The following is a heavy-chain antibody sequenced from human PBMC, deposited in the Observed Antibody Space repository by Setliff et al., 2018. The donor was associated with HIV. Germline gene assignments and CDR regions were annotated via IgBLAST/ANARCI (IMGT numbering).Heavy chain of an antibody. CDR1: GDTFTSYA. J-gene: IGHJ4*02. Sequence: ASVKVSCKASGDTFTSYAIHWVRQAPGQSLEWMGWINAGYGNTKYAQKIQGRVTITRDASASTAYMELSSLRSEDTAVYYCARSPGDYLFDYWGQGTLVTVSS. CDR3: ARSPGDYLFDY. D-gene: IGHD4-17*01. CDR2: INAGYGNT. V-gene: IGHV1-3*01.